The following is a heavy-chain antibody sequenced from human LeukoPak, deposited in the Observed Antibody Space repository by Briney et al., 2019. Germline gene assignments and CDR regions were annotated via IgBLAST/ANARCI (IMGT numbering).Heavy chain of an antibody. Sequence: GGSLRLSCAASGFTFSSYDMHWVRQATGKGLEWVSAIGTAGDTYYPGSVKGRFTISRENAKNSLYLQMNSLRAGDTAVYYCARDLSRDGGWYVYWGQGTLVTVSS. CDR3: ARDLSRDGGWYVY. CDR2: IGTAGDT. V-gene: IGHV3-13*01. D-gene: IGHD6-19*01. J-gene: IGHJ4*02. CDR1: GFTFSSYD.